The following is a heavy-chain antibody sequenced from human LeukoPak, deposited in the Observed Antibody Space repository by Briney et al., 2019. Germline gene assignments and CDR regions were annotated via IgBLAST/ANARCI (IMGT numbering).Heavy chain of an antibody. V-gene: IGHV4-34*01. CDR1: GGSFSGYY. CDR2: INQSGST. Sequence: SETLSLTCAVYGGSFSGYYWSWIRQPPGKGLEWIGEINQSGSTNYNPSLKSRVTISVDTSKNQFSLKLSSVTAADTAVYYCARDNWNDRGSFDYWGQGTLVTVSS. CDR3: ARDNWNDRGSFDY. J-gene: IGHJ4*02. D-gene: IGHD1-20*01.